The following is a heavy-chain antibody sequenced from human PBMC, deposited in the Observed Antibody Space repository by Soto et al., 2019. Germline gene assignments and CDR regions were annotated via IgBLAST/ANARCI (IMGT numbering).Heavy chain of an antibody. J-gene: IGHJ6*02. Sequence: GESLKISCKGSGYSFTSYWIGWVRQMPGKGLEWMGIIYPGDSDTRYSPSFQGQVTISADKSISTAYLQWSSLKASDTAMYYCARGDGYCSSSCCYHQYRMDVSTQRTTVIGSS. V-gene: IGHV5-51*01. CDR3: ARGDGYCSSSCCYHQYRMDV. CDR2: IYPGDSDT. D-gene: IGHD2-2*03. CDR1: GYSFTSYW.